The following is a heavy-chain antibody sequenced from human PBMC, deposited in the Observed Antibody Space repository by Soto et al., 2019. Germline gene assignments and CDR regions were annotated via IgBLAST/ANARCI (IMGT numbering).Heavy chain of an antibody. J-gene: IGHJ6*02. Sequence: ASVKVSCKASGCTFTTYYMHWVRQAPGQGLEWMGIINPSGGTTGFAQKFQGRVTMTRDTSTSTVYMELSSLRSEDTAVYYCARDVLGGYYGMDVWGQGTTVTVSS. CDR3: ARDVLGGYYGMDV. V-gene: IGHV1-46*01. D-gene: IGHD3-16*01. CDR2: INPSGGTT. CDR1: GCTFTTYY.